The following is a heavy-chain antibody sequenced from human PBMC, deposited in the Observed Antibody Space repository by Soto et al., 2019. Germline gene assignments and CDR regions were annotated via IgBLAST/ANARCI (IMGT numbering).Heavy chain of an antibody. J-gene: IGHJ4*02. CDR2: ISYDGSNK. CDR1: GFTFISYA. CDR3: ARLPKNWNYDY. Sequence: GGSLRLSCAASGFTFISYAMHWGRQAPGKGLEWVAVISYDGSNKYYADSVKGRFTISRDNSKNTLYLQTNSLRAEDTAVYYCARLPKNWNYDYWGQGTLVTVSS. V-gene: IGHV3-30-3*01. D-gene: IGHD1-7*01.